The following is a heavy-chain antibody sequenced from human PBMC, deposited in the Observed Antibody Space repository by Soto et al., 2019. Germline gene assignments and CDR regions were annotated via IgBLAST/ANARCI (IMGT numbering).Heavy chain of an antibody. CDR3: ARDLLNQGVAGNAFDY. CDR1: GYTFTSYY. J-gene: IGHJ4*02. Sequence: QVQLVQSGAEVKKPGASEKVSCKASGYTFTSYYMHWVRQAPGQGLEWMGIISPSGGSTSYAQKFPGRVTMTRDTSTSTVYMELSSLRSEDTAVYYCARDLLNQGVAGNAFDYWGQGTLVTVSS. V-gene: IGHV1-46*01. CDR2: ISPSGGST. D-gene: IGHD2-15*01.